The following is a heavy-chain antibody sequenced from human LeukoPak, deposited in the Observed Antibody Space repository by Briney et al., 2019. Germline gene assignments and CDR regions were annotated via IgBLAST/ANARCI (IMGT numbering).Heavy chain of an antibody. CDR3: ARGESTEAFDS. Sequence: PSETLSLTCTVSGGSISSGDYYWSWIRQPPGKGLEWIGYIYYSGSTYYNPSLKSRVTISVDTSKNQFSLKLSSVSAAETAVYYCARGESTEAFDSWGQGTMVTVSS. J-gene: IGHJ3*02. V-gene: IGHV4-30-4*08. CDR2: IYYSGST. CDR1: GGSISSGDYY.